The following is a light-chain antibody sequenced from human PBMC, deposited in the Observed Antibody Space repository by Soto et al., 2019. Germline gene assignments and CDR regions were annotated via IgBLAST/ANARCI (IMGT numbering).Light chain of an antibody. CDR2: GAS. J-gene: IGKJ5*01. Sequence: EIVMTQSPATLSVSPGERATLSCRASRSVSSNLAWYQQRPGQAPRLLIYGASTRATDIPPRFSGSGSGTEFTLTISSLQSEDYAVYYCQQRNVWPPITFGQGTRLEI. CDR3: QQRNVWPPIT. V-gene: IGKV3-15*01. CDR1: RSVSSN.